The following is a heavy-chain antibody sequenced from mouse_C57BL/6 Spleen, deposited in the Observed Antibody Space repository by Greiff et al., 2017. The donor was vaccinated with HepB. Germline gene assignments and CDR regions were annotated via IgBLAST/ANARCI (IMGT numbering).Heavy chain of an antibody. J-gene: IGHJ1*03. CDR2: IYPGDGDT. Sequence: QVQLQQSGAELVKPGASVKISCKASGYAFSSYWMNWVKQRPGKGLEWIGQIYPGDGDTNYNGKFKGKATLTADKSSSTAYMQLSSLTSEDSAFYFCARRLPPGYFDVWGTGTTVTVSS. CDR3: ARRLPPGYFDV. V-gene: IGHV1-80*01. CDR1: GYAFSSYW. D-gene: IGHD2-4*01.